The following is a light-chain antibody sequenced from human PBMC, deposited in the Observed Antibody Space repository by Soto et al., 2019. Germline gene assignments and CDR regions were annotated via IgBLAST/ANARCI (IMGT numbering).Light chain of an antibody. Sequence: EIVLTQSPGTLSLSPGERATLSCRASQTVSSSYLAWYQQKPGQAPRLLIYGAAIRATGIPDRFSGSGSGTDLTLTISRLEPEDFAVYYCQQYGSSPTTFGGGTKVEI. CDR3: QQYGSSPTT. CDR1: QTVSSSY. J-gene: IGKJ4*01. CDR2: GAA. V-gene: IGKV3-20*01.